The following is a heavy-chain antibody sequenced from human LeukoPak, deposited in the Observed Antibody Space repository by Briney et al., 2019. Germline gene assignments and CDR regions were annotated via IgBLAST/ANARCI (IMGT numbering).Heavy chain of an antibody. J-gene: IGHJ5*02. CDR3: ARGRGRHSPMPRNWFDP. CDR1: GGSFSGYY. Sequence: SETLSLTCAVYGGSFSGYYWSWIRQPPGKGLEWIGEINHSGSTNYNPSLKSRVTISVDTSKNQFSLKLSSVTAADTAVYYCARGRGRHSPMPRNWFDPWGQGTLVTVSS. D-gene: IGHD3-16*01. CDR2: INHSGST. V-gene: IGHV4-34*01.